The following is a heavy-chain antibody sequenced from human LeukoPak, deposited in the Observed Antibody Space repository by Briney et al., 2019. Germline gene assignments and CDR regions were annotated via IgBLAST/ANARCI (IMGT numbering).Heavy chain of an antibody. CDR2: IRYDGSNK. D-gene: IGHD5-12*01. J-gene: IGHJ4*02. CDR1: GFTFSSNG. V-gene: IGHV3-30*02. CDR3: AKTGYSGSDRFFDY. Sequence: PGGSLRLSCTASGFTFSSNGMHWVRQAPGKGLEWVAFIRYDGSNKYYADSMKGRFTISRDNSKNTLNLQMNSLRAEDTAVYYCAKTGYSGSDRFFDYWGQGILVTISS.